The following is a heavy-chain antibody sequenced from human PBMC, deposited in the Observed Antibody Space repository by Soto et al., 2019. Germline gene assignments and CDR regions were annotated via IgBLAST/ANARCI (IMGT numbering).Heavy chain of an antibody. D-gene: IGHD2-2*01. J-gene: IGHJ4*02. CDR1: GYSFTSYW. CDR2: IYPGDSET. V-gene: IGHV5-51*01. Sequence: GESLKISCKGSGYSFTSYWIAWVRQMPGKGLEWMGIIYPGDSETRYSPSFQGQVTISADKSITTAHLQWSSLKASDTAMYYCARHAGHCSSTSCPVGYWGQGTLVTVSS. CDR3: ARHAGHCSSTSCPVGY.